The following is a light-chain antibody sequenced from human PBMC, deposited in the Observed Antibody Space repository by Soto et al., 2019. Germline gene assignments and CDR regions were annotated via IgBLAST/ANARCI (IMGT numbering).Light chain of an antibody. J-gene: IGLJ3*02. CDR3: LLFCSVTWV. CDR1: TGAVTSGSH. V-gene: IGLV7-43*01. Sequence: QAVVTQEPSLTVSPGGTVTLTCACSTGAVTSGSHPNWFQQKPGQAPRALIYSINNKHSWTPARFSGSLLGGKAALILSGVQPEDEAYFHCLLFCSVTWVFGGGTKLTVL. CDR2: SIN.